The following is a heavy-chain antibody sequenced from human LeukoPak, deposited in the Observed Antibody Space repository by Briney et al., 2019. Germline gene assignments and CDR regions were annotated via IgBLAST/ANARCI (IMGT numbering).Heavy chain of an antibody. CDR1: GYSISSGYY. V-gene: IGHV4-38-2*02. CDR3: ARDRGHDSGGNPLAY. D-gene: IGHD4-23*01. CDR2: IYHSGST. Sequence: SETLSLTCTDSGYSISSGYYWGWIRQPPGKGLEWSGSIYHSGSTYYNPSLKSRVTISVDTSKNQFSLKLGSVTAADTAVYYCARDRGHDSGGNPLAYWGQRTLVTVSS. J-gene: IGHJ4*02.